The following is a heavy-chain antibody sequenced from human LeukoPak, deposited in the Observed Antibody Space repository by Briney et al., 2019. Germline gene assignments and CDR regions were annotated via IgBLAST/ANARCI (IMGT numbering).Heavy chain of an antibody. Sequence: GASVKVSCKASGYTFTGYYMHWVRQAPGQGLEWMGIINPSGGSTSYAQKFQGRVTMTRDMSTSTVYMELSSLRPEDTAVYYCASSSMVRGVMDYWGQGTLVTVSS. J-gene: IGHJ4*02. V-gene: IGHV1-46*01. CDR1: GYTFTGYY. D-gene: IGHD3-10*01. CDR3: ASSSMVRGVMDY. CDR2: INPSGGST.